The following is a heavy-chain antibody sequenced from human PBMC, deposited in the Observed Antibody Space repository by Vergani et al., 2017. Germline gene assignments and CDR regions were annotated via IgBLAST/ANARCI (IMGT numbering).Heavy chain of an antibody. CDR1: GFTFSSYG. Sequence: QVQLVESGGGVVQPGRSLRLSCAASGFTFSSYGMHWVRQAPGKGLEWVAVIWYDGSNKYYADSVKGRFTISRDNSKNTLYLQMNSLRAEDTAVYYCANPYYYDSSGYYYYMDVWGKGTTVTVSS. CDR2: IWYDGSNK. V-gene: IGHV3-33*06. D-gene: IGHD3-22*01. CDR3: ANPYYYDSSGYYYYMDV. J-gene: IGHJ6*03.